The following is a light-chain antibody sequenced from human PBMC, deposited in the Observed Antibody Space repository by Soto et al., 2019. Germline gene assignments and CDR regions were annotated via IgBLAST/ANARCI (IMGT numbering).Light chain of an antibody. Sequence: DIVMTQSPDSLVVSLGERATINCKSSQSLLYGSTNKNYLAWYQQKPGQSPKLLIYWASTRESGVPDRFSGSGSRTDFTLTISRLQAEDVAVYYCQQYYGAWTFGQGTKVEIK. CDR3: QQYYGAWT. CDR2: WAS. J-gene: IGKJ1*01. CDR1: QSLLYGSTNKNY. V-gene: IGKV4-1*01.